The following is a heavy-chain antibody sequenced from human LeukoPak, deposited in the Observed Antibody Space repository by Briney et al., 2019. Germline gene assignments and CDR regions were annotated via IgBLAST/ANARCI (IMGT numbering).Heavy chain of an antibody. Sequence: ASVKVSCKASGYTFTDYYMHWVRQAPGQGLEWMGWINPNSGGTNYAQKFQGRVTMTRDTSISTAYMELSRLRSDDTAVYYCARDPRDIVVVVGLWWFDSWGQGTLVTVSS. J-gene: IGHJ5*01. CDR1: GYTFTDYY. D-gene: IGHD2-15*01. V-gene: IGHV1-2*02. CDR2: INPNSGGT. CDR3: ARDPRDIVVVVGLWWFDS.